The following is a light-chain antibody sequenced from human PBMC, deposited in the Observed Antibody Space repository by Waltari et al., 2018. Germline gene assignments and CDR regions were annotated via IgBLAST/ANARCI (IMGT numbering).Light chain of an antibody. V-gene: IGKV3-20*01. CDR1: QSVSRT. Sequence: EIVLTQSPGTLSLSPGERATLSCRASQSVSRTLAWYQQKPGQAPRLLIYGASTRATGIPERFSGGGSRRDFRLNISRLEPEAFAAYYWQHYVLLPVTFGQGTMVEIK. CDR3: QHYVLLPVT. CDR2: GAS. J-gene: IGKJ1*01.